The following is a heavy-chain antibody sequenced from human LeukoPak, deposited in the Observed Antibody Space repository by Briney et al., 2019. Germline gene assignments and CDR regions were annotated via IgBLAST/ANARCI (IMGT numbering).Heavy chain of an antibody. J-gene: IGHJ6*02. Sequence: GSLRLSCAASGFTVSSNYMSWVRQAPGKGLEWVSVIYSGGSTYYADSVKGRFTISRDNSKNTLYLQMNSLRAEDTAVYYCARDSGYDSPITYGMDVWGQGTTVTVSS. D-gene: IGHD5-12*01. V-gene: IGHV3-53*01. CDR3: ARDSGYDSPITYGMDV. CDR2: IYSGGST. CDR1: GFTVSSNY.